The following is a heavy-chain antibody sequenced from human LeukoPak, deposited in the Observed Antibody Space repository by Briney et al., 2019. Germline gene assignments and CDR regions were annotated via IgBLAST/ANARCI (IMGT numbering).Heavy chain of an antibody. CDR1: GGTFSSYA. CDR3: ARDGDGYNPN. D-gene: IGHD5-24*01. V-gene: IGHV1-69*01. Sequence: SLKVSCKASGGTFSSYAISWVRQAPGQGLEWMGGIIPIFGTANYAQKFQGRVTITADESTSTAYMELSSLRSEDTAVYYCARDGDGYNPNWGQGTLVTVSS. J-gene: IGHJ4*02. CDR2: IIPIFGTA.